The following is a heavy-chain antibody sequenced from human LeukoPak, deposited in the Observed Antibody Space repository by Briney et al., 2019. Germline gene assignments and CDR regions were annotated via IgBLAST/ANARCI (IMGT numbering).Heavy chain of an antibody. D-gene: IGHD3-3*01. Sequence: PGESLKISCKGSGYSFTNYWIGWVRQMPGKGLEWMGIIYPGDSDTRYSPSFQGQVTISADKSISTAYLQWSSLKASDTAMYYCARGGDFWSGFNNYYFDYWGQGILVTVSS. CDR3: ARGGDFWSGFNNYYFDY. CDR1: GYSFTNYW. V-gene: IGHV5-51*01. J-gene: IGHJ4*02. CDR2: IYPGDSDT.